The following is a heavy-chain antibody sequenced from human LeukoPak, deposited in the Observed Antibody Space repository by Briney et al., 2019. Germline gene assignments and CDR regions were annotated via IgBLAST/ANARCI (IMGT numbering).Heavy chain of an antibody. J-gene: IGHJ4*02. CDR1: GFTFDDYA. Sequence: GRSLRLSCAASGFTFDDYAMHWVRQAPGKGLEWVSGISWNSGSIGCADSVKGRFTISRDNAKNSLYLQMNSLRAEDTALYYCAKDSRGPFDYWGQGTLVTVSS. CDR3: AKDSRGPFDY. V-gene: IGHV3-9*01. CDR2: ISWNSGSI.